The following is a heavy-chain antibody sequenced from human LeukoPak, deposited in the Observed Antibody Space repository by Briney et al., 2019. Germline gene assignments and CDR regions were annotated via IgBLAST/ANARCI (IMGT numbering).Heavy chain of an antibody. J-gene: IGHJ4*02. CDR2: ISSSGSTI. D-gene: IGHD3-3*01. Sequence: GGSLRLSCAASGFTFSDYYMNWIRQAPGKGLEWVSYISSSGSTIYYADSVKGRFTISRDNAKNSLYLQMNSLRAEDTAVYYCARPRGSTEYNFWSGYRAPMEYWGQGTLVTVSS. CDR3: ARPRGSTEYNFWSGYRAPMEY. CDR1: GFTFSDYY. V-gene: IGHV3-11*04.